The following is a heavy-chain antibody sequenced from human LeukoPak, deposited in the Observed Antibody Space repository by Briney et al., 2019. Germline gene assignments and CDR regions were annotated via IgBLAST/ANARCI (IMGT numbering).Heavy chain of an antibody. CDR1: GGSISSYY. J-gene: IGHJ4*02. CDR2: IYYSGST. V-gene: IGHV4-59*01. Sequence: SETLSLTCTVSGGSISSYYWSWIRQPPGKGLEWIGYIYYSGSTNYNPSLKGRVTESVDTSKNQFSLKLSSVTAADTAVYYCARATWLPVGLYYYDSSGYYYYFDSWGQGTLVTVSS. CDR3: ARATWLPVGLYYYDSSGYYYYFDS. D-gene: IGHD3-22*01.